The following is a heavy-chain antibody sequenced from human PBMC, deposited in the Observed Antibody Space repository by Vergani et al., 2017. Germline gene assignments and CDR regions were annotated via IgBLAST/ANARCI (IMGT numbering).Heavy chain of an antibody. V-gene: IGHV3-53*04. Sequence: EVQLVESGGGLVQPGGSLRLSCAASGFTVSSNYMSWVRQAPGKGLEWVSVIYSGGSTYYADSVKGRFTISRHNSKNMLYLQMNSLRAEDTAVYYCARDSSSWYLAADVWGKGTTVTVSS. J-gene: IGHJ6*04. CDR2: IYSGGST. CDR1: GFTVSSNY. CDR3: ARDSSSWYLAADV. D-gene: IGHD6-13*01.